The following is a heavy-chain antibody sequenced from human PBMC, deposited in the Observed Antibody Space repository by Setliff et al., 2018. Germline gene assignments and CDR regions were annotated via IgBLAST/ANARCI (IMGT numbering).Heavy chain of an antibody. V-gene: IGHV1-18*01. CDR1: GYSFTSYG. Sequence: GASVKVSCKASGYSFTSYGISWVRQAPGQGLEWMGWINAGNGNTKYSQKFQGRVTITRDTSASTAYMELRSLRSDDTAVYYCARVAGQPPNYFDYWGQGTLVTVSS. CDR3: ARVAGQPPNYFDY. CDR2: INAGNGNT. D-gene: IGHD6-19*01. J-gene: IGHJ4*02.